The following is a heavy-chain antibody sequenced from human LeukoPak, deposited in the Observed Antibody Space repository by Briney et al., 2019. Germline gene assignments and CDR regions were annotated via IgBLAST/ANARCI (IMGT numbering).Heavy chain of an antibody. V-gene: IGHV1-18*01. Sequence: ASVKVSCEASGYTFTSSGISWGRQAPGQGLEWMGWITSSNGNTNYAQKLQGRVTMTTDTSTSTAYMELRSLRSDDTAVYYCARSTGSYDFWSGYYSPNWFDPWGQGTLVTVSS. CDR3: ARSTGSYDFWSGYYSPNWFDP. CDR2: ITSSNGNT. J-gene: IGHJ5*02. CDR1: GYTFTSSG. D-gene: IGHD3-3*01.